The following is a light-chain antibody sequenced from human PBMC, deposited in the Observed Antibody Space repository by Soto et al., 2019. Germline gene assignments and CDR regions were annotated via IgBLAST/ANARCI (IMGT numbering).Light chain of an antibody. CDR1: QNVIHDSNSKNF. CDR3: QQYHTPPLT. V-gene: IGKV4-1*01. CDR2: WAS. Sequence: DIVLTQSPDSLAVSLGERATINCKSSQNVIHDSNSKNFLAWYQQKPGQPPKLLMYWASTRESGVPDRFSGSESGTDFTLTISSLQAEDVAVYYGQQYHTPPLTFGGGTKVEIK. J-gene: IGKJ4*01.